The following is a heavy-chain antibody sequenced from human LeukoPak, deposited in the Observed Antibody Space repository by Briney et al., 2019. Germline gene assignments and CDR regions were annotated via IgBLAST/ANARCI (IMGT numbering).Heavy chain of an antibody. CDR3: AREIVGAATGGYGMDV. Sequence: MSSETLSLTCTVSGGSISSYYWSWIRHPPGKGLEWIGYIYYTGSTNYNPSLKSRVTMSVDTSKNQFSLKLTSVTAADTAVYFCAREIVGAATGGYGMDVWGQGTTVTVSS. V-gene: IGHV4-59*01. J-gene: IGHJ6*02. CDR2: IYYTGST. D-gene: IGHD1-26*01. CDR1: GGSISSYY.